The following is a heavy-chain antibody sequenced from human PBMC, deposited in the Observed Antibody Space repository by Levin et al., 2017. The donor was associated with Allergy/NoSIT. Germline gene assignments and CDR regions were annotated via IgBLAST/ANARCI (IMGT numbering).Heavy chain of an antibody. CDR2: IYSGGRT. CDR3: ARAQYSNQYLHDDGMDV. CDR1: GFTISSNY. J-gene: IGHJ6*02. Sequence: LSLTCAASGFTISSNYMSWVRQAPGKGLEWGSVIYSGGRTYSADSVKGRFSFSRDTSKNTLFLQMDSLSAEDTAVYYCARAQYSNQYLHDDGMDVWGQGTTVTVSS. D-gene: IGHD1-26*01. V-gene: IGHV3-66*01.